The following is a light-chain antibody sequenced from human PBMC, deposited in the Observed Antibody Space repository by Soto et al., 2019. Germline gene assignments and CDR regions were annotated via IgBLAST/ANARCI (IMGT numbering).Light chain of an antibody. CDR3: ETWDSNTVI. CDR1: SGHSTYI. Sequence: QSVLTQSSSASASLGSSVKLTCTLSSGHSTYIIAWHQQQPGKAPRYLMKLEGSGTYNKGGGVPDRFSGSSSGADRYLAIYNLQSEDEADYYCETWDSNTVIFGGGTKVTVL. J-gene: IGLJ2*01. CDR2: LEGSGTY. V-gene: IGLV4-60*03.